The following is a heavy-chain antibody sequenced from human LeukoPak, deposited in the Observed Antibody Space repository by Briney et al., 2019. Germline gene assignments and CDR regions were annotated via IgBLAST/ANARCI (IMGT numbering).Heavy chain of an antibody. CDR1: GYTFTGYY. CDR2: INPNSGGT. J-gene: IGHJ4*02. D-gene: IGHD6-19*01. Sequence: ASVKVSCKASGYTFTGYYMHWVRQAPGQGLEWMGWINPNSGGTNYAQKFQGRVTVTRDTSLNTAYMELSRLRPDDTAVYYCARTGIVAGRITVSTLGYWGQGTLVTVSS. CDR3: ARTGIVAGRITVSTLGY. V-gene: IGHV1-2*02.